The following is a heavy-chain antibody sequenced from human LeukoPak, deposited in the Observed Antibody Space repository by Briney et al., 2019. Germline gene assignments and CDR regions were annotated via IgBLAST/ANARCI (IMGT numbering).Heavy chain of an antibody. Sequence: GGSLRLSCAACGFTISRSSMHWVRQAPGKGLEFVSAISSSGGNTYYANSVKGRFTISRDTSKNTLYLQMGSLRVEDMAVYYCARVGDRSGNGFSHWGQGTLVTVSS. J-gene: IGHJ4*02. D-gene: IGHD2-8*01. CDR3: ARVGDRSGNGFSH. CDR1: GFTISRSS. CDR2: ISSSGGNT. V-gene: IGHV3-64*01.